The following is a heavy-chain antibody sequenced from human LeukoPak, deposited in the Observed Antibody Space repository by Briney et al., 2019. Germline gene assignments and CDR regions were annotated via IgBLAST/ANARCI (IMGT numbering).Heavy chain of an antibody. CDR3: AKDTDRSGWRPVES. CDR2: INWNGVTK. J-gene: IGHJ4*02. Sequence: GRSLRLSCAASGFTCVDYAMLWVRQAPGMGLEWVSSINWNGVTKGYVDSVKGRFTIARDNAKNSLYLQMNSLRVEDTALYYCAKDTDRSGWRPVESGDRGTLVTVSS. V-gene: IGHV3-9*01. D-gene: IGHD6-19*01. CDR1: GFTCVDYA.